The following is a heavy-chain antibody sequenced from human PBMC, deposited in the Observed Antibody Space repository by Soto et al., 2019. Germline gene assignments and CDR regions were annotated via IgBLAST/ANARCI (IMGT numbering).Heavy chain of an antibody. CDR2: ISSSSSYI. Sequence: GGSLRLSCAASGFTFSSYSMNWVRQAPGKGLEWVSSISSSSSYIYYADSVKGRFTISRDNAKNSLYLQMNSLRAEDTAVYYCARDDPQSGSYYYWGQGTLVTVSS. CDR3: ARDDPQSGSYYY. V-gene: IGHV3-21*01. CDR1: GFTFSSYS. J-gene: IGHJ4*02. D-gene: IGHD1-26*01.